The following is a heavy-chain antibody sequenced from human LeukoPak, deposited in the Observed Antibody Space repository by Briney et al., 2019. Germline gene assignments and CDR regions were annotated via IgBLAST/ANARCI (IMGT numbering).Heavy chain of an antibody. CDR1: GGSISSYY. D-gene: IGHD3-22*01. CDR3: ARAYYYDSSGFDD. Sequence: SETLSLTCTVSGGSISSYYGSWIRQPPGKGLEWIGYIYYSGSTNYNPSLKSRVTISVDTSKNQFSLKLSSVTAADTAVYYCARAYYYDSSGFDDWGQGTLVTVSS. J-gene: IGHJ4*02. V-gene: IGHV4-59*01. CDR2: IYYSGST.